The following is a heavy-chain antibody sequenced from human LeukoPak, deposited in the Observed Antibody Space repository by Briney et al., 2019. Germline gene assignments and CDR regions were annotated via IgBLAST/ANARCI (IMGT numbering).Heavy chain of an antibody. V-gene: IGHV3-21*01. Sequence: HGGSLRLSCAASGFTFSSYSMNWVRQAPGKGLEWVSSISSSSSYIYYADSVKGRFTISRDNAKNSLYLQMNSLRAEDTAVYYCAKTGDDAFDIWGQGTMVTVSS. CDR3: AKTGDDAFDI. CDR2: ISSSSSYI. CDR1: GFTFSSYS. D-gene: IGHD7-27*01. J-gene: IGHJ3*02.